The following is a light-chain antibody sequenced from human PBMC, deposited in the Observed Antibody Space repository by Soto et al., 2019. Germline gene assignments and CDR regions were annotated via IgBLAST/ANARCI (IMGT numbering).Light chain of an antibody. CDR3: QHRINWTRGYT. J-gene: IGKJ2*01. CDR2: DSS. V-gene: IGKV3-11*01. Sequence: EIVLTQSPATLSLSPGERATLSCRAIQSVSSFLAWYQQKPGQAPRLLIYDSSNRATSIPARFSGSGSWTDFTLTVSSLESEDFAVYYCQHRINWTRGYTFGQGTKLEIK. CDR1: QSVSSF.